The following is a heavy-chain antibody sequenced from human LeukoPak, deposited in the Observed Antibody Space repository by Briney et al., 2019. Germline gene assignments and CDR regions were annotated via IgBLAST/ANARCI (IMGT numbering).Heavy chain of an antibody. Sequence: GASVKVSCKASGYTFTGYYMHWVRQAPGQGLEWMGWINPNSGGTNYAQKLQGRVTMTRDTSISTAYMELSRLRSDDTAVYYCARDQGDYGIYYFDYWGQGTLVTVSS. D-gene: IGHD4-17*01. V-gene: IGHV1-2*02. CDR1: GYTFTGYY. J-gene: IGHJ4*02. CDR3: ARDQGDYGIYYFDY. CDR2: INPNSGGT.